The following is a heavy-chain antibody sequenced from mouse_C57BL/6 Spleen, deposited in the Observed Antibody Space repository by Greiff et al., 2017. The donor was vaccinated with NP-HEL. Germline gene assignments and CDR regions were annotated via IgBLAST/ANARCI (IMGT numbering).Heavy chain of an antibody. J-gene: IGHJ4*01. CDR3: ARFYDGYYGAMDY. Sequence: EVKLMESGGGLVQPGGSLSLSCAASGFTFTDYYMSWVRQPPGKALEWLGFIRNKANGYTTEYSASVKGRFTISRDNSQSILYLQMNALRAEDSATYYCARFYDGYYGAMDYWGQGTSATVSS. CDR2: IRNKANGYTT. V-gene: IGHV7-3*01. D-gene: IGHD2-3*01. CDR1: GFTFTDYY.